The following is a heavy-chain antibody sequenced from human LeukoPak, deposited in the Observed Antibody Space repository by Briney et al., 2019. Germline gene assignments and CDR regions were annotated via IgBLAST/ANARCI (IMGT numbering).Heavy chain of an antibody. J-gene: IGHJ6*03. CDR1: GGSISNYY. Sequence: SETLFLTCTVSGGSISNYYWNWIRQPPGKGLEWIGFIYSSGTTNYNPSLKSQLTFSLDTSKTQFSLKLTSMTAADTAVYYCARDVSYYYYYYYMDVWGKGTTVTVSS. V-gene: IGHV4-59*01. CDR2: IYSSGTT. CDR3: ARDVSYYYYYYYMDV.